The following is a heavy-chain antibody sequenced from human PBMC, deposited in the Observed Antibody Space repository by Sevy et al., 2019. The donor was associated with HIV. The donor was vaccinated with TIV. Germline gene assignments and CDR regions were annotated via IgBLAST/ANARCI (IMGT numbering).Heavy chain of an antibody. Sequence: ASVKVSCKASGYTFTGYYMHWVRQAPGQGLEWMGRINPNSGGTNYAQKFQGRVTMTRDTSISTAYMELSRLRSDDTAVYYCARDYDCSGGSCYLNYYYSMDVWGQGTTVTVSS. J-gene: IGHJ6*02. CDR3: ARDYDCSGGSCYLNYYYSMDV. CDR1: GYTFTGYY. V-gene: IGHV1-2*06. CDR2: INPNSGGT. D-gene: IGHD2-15*01.